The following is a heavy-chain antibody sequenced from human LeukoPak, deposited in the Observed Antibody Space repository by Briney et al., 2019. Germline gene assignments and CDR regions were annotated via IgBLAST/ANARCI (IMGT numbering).Heavy chain of an antibody. J-gene: IGHJ4*02. CDR3: TKLKGWYGEGFFDY. V-gene: IGHV3-53*01. CDR1: GFTVSSNY. D-gene: IGHD6-19*01. CDR2: LYSGGAT. Sequence: GGSLRLSCAASGFTVSSNYMSWVRQPAGKGLEWVSVLYSGGATFYADSVKGRFTISRDTSKNTLYLQMNDLRADDTAVYYCTKLKGWYGEGFFDYWVQGTLVTVSS.